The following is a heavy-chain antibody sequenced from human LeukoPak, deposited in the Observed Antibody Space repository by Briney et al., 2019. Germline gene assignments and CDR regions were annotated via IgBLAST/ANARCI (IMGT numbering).Heavy chain of an antibody. CDR1: GGSFSGYY. CDR2: IYYSGST. CDR3: ARVRNVVVPAANYVDY. J-gene: IGHJ4*02. V-gene: IGHV4-31*11. Sequence: SETLSLTCAVYGGSFSGYYWSWIRQHPGKGLEWIGYIYYSGSTYYNPSLKSRVTISVDTSKNQFSLKLSSVTAADTAVYYCARVRNVVVPAANYVDYWGQGTLVTVSS. D-gene: IGHD2-2*01.